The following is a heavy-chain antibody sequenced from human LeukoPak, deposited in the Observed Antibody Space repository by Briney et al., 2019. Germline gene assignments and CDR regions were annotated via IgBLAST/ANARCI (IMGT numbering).Heavy chain of an antibody. V-gene: IGHV4-61*02. CDR3: ARAPQRYCSSTSCYPYAFDI. CDR1: GGSISSGSYY. CDR2: IYTSGST. Sequence: SETLSLTCTVSGGSISSGSYYWSWIRQPAGKGLEWIGRIYTSGSTNYNPSLKSRITISVDTSKNQFSLKLSSVTAADTAVYYCARAPQRYCSSTSCYPYAFDIWGQGTMVTVSS. D-gene: IGHD2-2*01. J-gene: IGHJ3*02.